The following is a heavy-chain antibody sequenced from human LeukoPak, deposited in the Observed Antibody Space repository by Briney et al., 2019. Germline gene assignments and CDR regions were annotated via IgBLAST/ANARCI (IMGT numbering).Heavy chain of an antibody. CDR3: ETKTAFDY. Sequence: GGSLRLSCAASGFTFNSYGMSWVRQAPGKGLEWVSSISDTGGSTYFADSVKGRFTISRDNSKNTLYLQMNSLRAEDTAVYYCETKTAFDYWGQGTLVTVSS. CDR2: ISDTGGST. J-gene: IGHJ4*02. D-gene: IGHD5-18*01. V-gene: IGHV3-23*01. CDR1: GFTFNSYG.